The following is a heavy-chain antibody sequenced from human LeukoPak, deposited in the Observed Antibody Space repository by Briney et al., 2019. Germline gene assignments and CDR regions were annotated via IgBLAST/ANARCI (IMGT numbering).Heavy chain of an antibody. CDR2: INPNSGGT. CDR1: GYAVTGYY. J-gene: IGHJ4*02. D-gene: IGHD4-23*01. V-gene: IGHV1-2*06. Sequence: ASVKVSCKASGYAVTGYYIHWVRQAPGQGLEWMGRINPNSGGTNYAQNFQGRVTMTRDTSISTAYMELTRLRSDDTAVYYCAREKYDGKSWDSWGQGTLVTVSS. CDR3: AREKYDGKSWDS.